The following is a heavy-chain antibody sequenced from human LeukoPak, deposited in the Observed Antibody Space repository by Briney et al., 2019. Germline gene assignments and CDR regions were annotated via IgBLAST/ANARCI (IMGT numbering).Heavy chain of an antibody. Sequence: GGSLRLSCAASEFTFSNYAMSWVRQAPGKGLEWVSAISGSGGSTYYADSVKGRFTISRDNSKNTLYLQMNSLRAEDTAVYYCAKGSSSWYYYYGMDVWGQGTTVTVSS. CDR3: AKGSSSWYYYYGMDV. D-gene: IGHD6-13*01. CDR2: ISGSGGST. CDR1: EFTFSNYA. V-gene: IGHV3-23*01. J-gene: IGHJ6*02.